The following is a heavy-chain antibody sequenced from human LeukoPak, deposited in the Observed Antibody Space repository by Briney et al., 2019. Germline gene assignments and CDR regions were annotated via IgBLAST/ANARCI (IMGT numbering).Heavy chain of an antibody. CDR3: ARADCSSSTCYLRRSWFDP. V-gene: IGHV3-21*01. CDR2: ISTSSRYI. J-gene: IGHJ5*02. CDR1: GFTLSNYD. D-gene: IGHD2-2*01. Sequence: GGSLRLSCAASGFTLSNYDMNGVRQAPGRGRECVSSISTSSRYIYYKDSVRGRFTISRDDAKNSLYLEMNSLRAEDTAVYYCARADCSSSTCYLRRSWFDPWGQGTLVTVSS.